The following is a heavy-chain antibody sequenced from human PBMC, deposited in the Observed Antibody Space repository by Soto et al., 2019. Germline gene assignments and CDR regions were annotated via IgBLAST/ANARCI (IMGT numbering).Heavy chain of an antibody. V-gene: IGHV2-5*02. CDR3: AHKATAKLTARVFDY. J-gene: IGHJ4*02. CDR2: IYWDDDN. Sequence: QITLKESGPTLVKPTQTLTLTCTFTGFSLSTSGVGVGWIRQPPGKALEWLAVIYWDDDNRYSPSLRSSLTFTKDTSKNQVVLTMTNMDPEDTATYYCAHKATAKLTARVFDYCGQGLLVTVSS. D-gene: IGHD2-21*02. CDR1: GFSLSTSGVG.